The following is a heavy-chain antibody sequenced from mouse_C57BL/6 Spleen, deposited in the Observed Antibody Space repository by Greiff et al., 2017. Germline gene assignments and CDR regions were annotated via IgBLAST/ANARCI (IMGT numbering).Heavy chain of an antibody. Sequence: VQLQQSGAELVKPGASVKLSCKASGYTFTSYWMHWVKQRPGQGLEWIGMIHPNSGSTNYNEKFESKATLTVDKSSSTAYMQLSSLTSEDSAVYCGARGETWDISGSSWFADWGQGTLVTVSA. V-gene: IGHV1-64*01. J-gene: IGHJ3*01. D-gene: IGHD3-2*02. CDR1: GYTFTSYW. CDR2: IHPNSGST. CDR3: ARGETWDISGSSWFAD.